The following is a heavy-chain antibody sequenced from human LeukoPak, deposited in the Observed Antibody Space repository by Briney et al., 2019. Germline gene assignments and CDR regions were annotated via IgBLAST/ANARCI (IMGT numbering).Heavy chain of an antibody. CDR2: ISSSGSTI. CDR3: ARATRMVYYDFWSGYGSSPEDY. D-gene: IGHD3-3*01. J-gene: IGHJ4*02. Sequence: VQPGGSLRLSCAASGFTFSSYEMNWVRQAPGKGLGWVSYISSSGSTIYYADSVKGRFTISRDNAKNSLYLQMNSLRAEDTAVYYCARATRMVYYDFWSGYGSSPEDYWGQGTLVTVSS. V-gene: IGHV3-48*03. CDR1: GFTFSSYE.